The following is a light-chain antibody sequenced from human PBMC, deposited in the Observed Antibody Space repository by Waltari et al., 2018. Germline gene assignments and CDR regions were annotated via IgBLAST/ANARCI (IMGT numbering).Light chain of an antibody. CDR3: CSYTSSSPYV. J-gene: IGLJ1*01. Sequence: QSALTHPAPASGSPGQSIPLSCTGTPSAVGGSNNVSWNQQHPGKAPKLIIYDVNNRPSGVSNRFSGSKSGNTASLTISGLQAEDEAYYYCCSYTSSSPYVLGTGTKVTVL. CDR1: PSAVGGSNN. CDR2: DVN. V-gene: IGLV2-14*03.